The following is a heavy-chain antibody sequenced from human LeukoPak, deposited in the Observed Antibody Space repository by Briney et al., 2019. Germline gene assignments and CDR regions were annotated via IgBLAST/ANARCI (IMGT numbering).Heavy chain of an antibody. CDR3: ARDLGSLSFDY. CDR1: GYTFTSYY. J-gene: IGHJ4*02. CDR2: INPNSGGT. D-gene: IGHD3-10*01. V-gene: IGHV1-2*02. Sequence: VPSVKVSCKASGYTFTSYYMHGVRQAPGQGLEWMGWINPNSGGTNYAQKFQGRVTMTRDTSISTAYTELSRLRSDDTAVYYCARDLGSLSFDYWGQGTLVTVSS.